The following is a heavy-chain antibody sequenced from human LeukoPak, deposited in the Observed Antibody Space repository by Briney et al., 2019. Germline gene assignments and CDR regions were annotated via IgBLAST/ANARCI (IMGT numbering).Heavy chain of an antibody. D-gene: IGHD2-8*01. J-gene: IGHJ4*02. CDR1: GFTFSSYS. Sequence: QSGGSLRLSCAASGFTFSSYSMTWVRQAPGKGLEWVSYISSSSSTIYYADSVKGRFTISRDNAKNSLYLQMNSLRAEDTAVYYCARTPLDIVLMVYPSGFDYWGQGTLVTVSS. V-gene: IGHV3-48*01. CDR3: ARTPLDIVLMVYPSGFDY. CDR2: ISSSSSTI.